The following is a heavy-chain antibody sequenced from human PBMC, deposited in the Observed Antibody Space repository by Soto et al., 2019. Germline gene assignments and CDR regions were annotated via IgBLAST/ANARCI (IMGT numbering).Heavy chain of an antibody. V-gene: IGHV4-59*08. CDR2: IHYNGKT. D-gene: IGHD5-12*01. CDR1: GGSICSYY. CDR3: VRTDQRDGYNEEYFDY. J-gene: IGHJ4*02. Sequence: QVQLQESGPGLVKPSETLSLTCTVSGGSICSYYWSWIRQPPGKGLEWIGNIHYNGKTYYNPSLKSRLTISVDTPKNQFSLNLKSVSAADTAVYYCVRTDQRDGYNEEYFDYWGQGTLVTVSS.